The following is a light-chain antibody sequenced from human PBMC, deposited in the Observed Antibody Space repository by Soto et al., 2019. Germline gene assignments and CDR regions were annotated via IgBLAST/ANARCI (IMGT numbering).Light chain of an antibody. CDR1: QSISTH. V-gene: IGKV1-39*01. CDR2: AAS. J-gene: IGKJ5*01. CDR3: QQSYSSLIT. Sequence: DIQMTQSPSSLSASVGDRVTITCRASQSISTHLNWYQHKVGKAPKLLIYAASSLQSGVPSRFSGSGTGTDFTLTIGSLQPEDFATYYCQQSYSSLITFGQGTRLEIK.